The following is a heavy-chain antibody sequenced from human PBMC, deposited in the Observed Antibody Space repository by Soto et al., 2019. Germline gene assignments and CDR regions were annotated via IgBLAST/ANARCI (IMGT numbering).Heavy chain of an antibody. V-gene: IGHV1-8*01. Sequence: QVQLVQSGAEVKKPGASVKVSCKASGYTFTSYDINWVRQATGQGLEWMGWMNPNSGNTGNAQKFKGRVTKTRNTSRSTANMERSSLRSEDTAVSYCARGSRGVRFDPWGQGTLVTVSS. D-gene: IGHD3-10*01. CDR3: ARGSRGVRFDP. CDR1: GYTFTSYD. J-gene: IGHJ5*02. CDR2: MNPNSGNT.